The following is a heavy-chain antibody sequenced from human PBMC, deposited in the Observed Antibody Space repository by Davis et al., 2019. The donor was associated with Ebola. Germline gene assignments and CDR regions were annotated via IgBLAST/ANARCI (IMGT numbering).Heavy chain of an antibody. CDR2: INSDGSST. Sequence: GESLKISCAASGFTFSNHWMHWVRQAPGKGLVWVSRINSDGSSTSYADSVKGRFTISRDNAKNSLYLQMNSLRAEDTAVYYCARAGESYQLLFIPYGMDVWGKGTTVTVSS. J-gene: IGHJ6*04. V-gene: IGHV3-74*01. D-gene: IGHD2-2*01. CDR3: ARAGESYQLLFIPYGMDV. CDR1: GFTFSNHW.